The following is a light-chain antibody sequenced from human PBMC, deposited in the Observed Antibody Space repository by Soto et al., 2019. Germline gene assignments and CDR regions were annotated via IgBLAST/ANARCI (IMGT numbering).Light chain of an antibody. CDR2: GTY. CDR3: QQYGPSSLYT. Sequence: EVVLTQSPGTLSLFPGERATLSCRAGQSVSSGFLAWYQQKPGQAPRLLISGTYTRATGVPDRFSGSGSGTDFTLTISRLQPEDFAVYYCQQYGPSSLYTFGPGTKLEIK. V-gene: IGKV3-20*01. J-gene: IGKJ2*01. CDR1: QSVSSGF.